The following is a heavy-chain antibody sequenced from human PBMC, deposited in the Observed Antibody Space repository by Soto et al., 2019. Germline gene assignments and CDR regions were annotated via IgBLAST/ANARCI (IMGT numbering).Heavy chain of an antibody. Sequence: PSETLSLTCAVYGGSFSGYYWSWIRQPPGKGLEWIGEINHSGSTNYNPSLKRRVTKSVDTSKNQLSLKLSSVTAADTAMYYYARWGITYKVVAATLEKYNWFDPWGQGTLVTVSS. CDR1: GGSFSGYY. J-gene: IGHJ5*02. CDR2: INHSGST. D-gene: IGHD2-15*01. CDR3: ARWGITYKVVAATLEKYNWFDP. V-gene: IGHV4-34*01.